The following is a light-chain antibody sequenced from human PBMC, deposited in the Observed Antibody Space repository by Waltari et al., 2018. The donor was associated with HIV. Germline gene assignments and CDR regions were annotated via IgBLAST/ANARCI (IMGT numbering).Light chain of an antibody. V-gene: IGLV2-23*02. CDR3: CSCPRSGIRYV. CDR2: EVT. J-gene: IGLJ1*01. CDR1: SSHVGIDDL. Sequence: QSALTQPASVSGSPGQSITISCTGTSSHVGIDDLVSWYQQHPGEAPKLIIYEVTKRPSGVSNRFSGSKSGNTASLTISGLQAEDEADYYCCSCPRSGIRYVFGTGTKVTVL.